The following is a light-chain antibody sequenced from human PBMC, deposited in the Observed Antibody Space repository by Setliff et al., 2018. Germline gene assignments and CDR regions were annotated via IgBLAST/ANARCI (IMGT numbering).Light chain of an antibody. CDR3: QSYDNRLNDYV. CDR2: RFS. J-gene: IGLJ1*01. V-gene: IGLV1-40*01. CDR1: SSNIGATYD. Sequence: QSVLTQPPSVSGAPGHTVTISCTGSSSNIGATYDVHWYQHVPGTAPKLRLYRFSNRPSGVPPRFSGSTSGTSAALAITGLQVEDEADYYCQSYDNRLNDYVFGTGTKVTVL.